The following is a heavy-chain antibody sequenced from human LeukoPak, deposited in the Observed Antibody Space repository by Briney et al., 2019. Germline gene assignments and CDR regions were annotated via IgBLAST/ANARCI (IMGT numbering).Heavy chain of an antibody. J-gene: IGHJ4*02. V-gene: IGHV3-48*04. CDR3: ASGRLSGGGSSWYRYYFDY. CDR2: ISSSSSTI. Sequence: GGSLRLSCAASGFTFSSYSMNWVRQAPGKGLEWVSYISSSSSTIYYADSVKGRFTISRDNAKNSLYLQMNSLRAEDTAVYYCASGRLSGGGSSWYRYYFDYWGQGTLVTVSS. CDR1: GFTFSSYS. D-gene: IGHD6-13*01.